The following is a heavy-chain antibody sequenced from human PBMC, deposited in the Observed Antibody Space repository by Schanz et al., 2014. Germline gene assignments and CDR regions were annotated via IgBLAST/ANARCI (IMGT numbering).Heavy chain of an antibody. Sequence: EQLVESGGGLLQPGESLRLSCAASGFNFGFEWMHWARQRPGKGLEWVSRITAAHDGTIADYADSVKGRFTVSRDDAMNTLYLQMDSLRVEDTAVYFCARDAPDDLNAFDVWGRGTLVTVSS. D-gene: IGHD3-16*01. CDR3: ARDAPDDLNAFDV. CDR1: GFNFGFEW. V-gene: IGHV3-74*01. J-gene: IGHJ3*01. CDR2: ITAAHDGTIA.